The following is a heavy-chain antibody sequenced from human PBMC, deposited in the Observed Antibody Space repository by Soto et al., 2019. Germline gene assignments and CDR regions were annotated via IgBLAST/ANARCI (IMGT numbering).Heavy chain of an antibody. CDR3: ARVRTENYYGMDV. J-gene: IGHJ6*02. CDR2: IKQDESEK. CDR1: GFTFSNYW. V-gene: IGHV3-7*05. Sequence: GSLRLSCAASGFTFSNYWMSWVRQAPGKGLEWVANIKQDESEKYYVDSVKGRFTISRDNAKNSLYLQMNSLRAEDTAVYYCARVRTENYYGMDVWGRGTTVTVSS.